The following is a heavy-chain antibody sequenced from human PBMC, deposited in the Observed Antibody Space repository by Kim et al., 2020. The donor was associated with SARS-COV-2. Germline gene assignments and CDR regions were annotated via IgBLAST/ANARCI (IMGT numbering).Heavy chain of an antibody. CDR3: VRDGRPVIWYQALDS. J-gene: IGHJ4*02. Sequence: GGSLRLSCVAFGFTFSDYRMNWVRQAPGKGLEWLSFIRNDDGGIYYADSVRGRFTVSRDDAKNSLYLQMNSLTVDDTAVYYCVRDGRPVIWYQALDSWGQGTLVTVSS. V-gene: IGHV3-48*01. CDR1: GFTFSDYR. CDR2: IRNDDGGI. D-gene: IGHD6-13*01.